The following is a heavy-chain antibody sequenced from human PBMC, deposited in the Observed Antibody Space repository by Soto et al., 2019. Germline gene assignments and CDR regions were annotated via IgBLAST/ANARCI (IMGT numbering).Heavy chain of an antibody. Sequence: QVQLVQSGAEVRKPGSSVRVSCKASGGSFNRHTISWVRQAPGQGLEWMGGIIPIFGTANHAQKFQGRVKIIADESTSTVYMELSSLRSDDTAIYYCARGWGYDSTDYYDAYWGQGTLVIFSS. V-gene: IGHV1-69*01. CDR1: GGSFNRHT. CDR3: ARGWGYDSTDYYDAY. J-gene: IGHJ4*02. CDR2: IIPIFGTA. D-gene: IGHD3-22*01.